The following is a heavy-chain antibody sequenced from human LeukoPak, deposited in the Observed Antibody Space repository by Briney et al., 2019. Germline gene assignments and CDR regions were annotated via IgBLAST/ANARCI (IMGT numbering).Heavy chain of an antibody. CDR1: NGSISSDTYF. CDR2: MSSSGIS. Sequence: SQTLSLTCTVSNGSISSDTYFWSWIRQPAGKGLEWIGRMSSSGISTYSPSLKSRVTISVDTSKNQFSLKLSSVTAADTAVYYCARGYSYNYRYFDLWGRGTLVTVSS. D-gene: IGHD5-18*01. J-gene: IGHJ2*01. CDR3: ARGYSYNYRYFDL. V-gene: IGHV4-61*02.